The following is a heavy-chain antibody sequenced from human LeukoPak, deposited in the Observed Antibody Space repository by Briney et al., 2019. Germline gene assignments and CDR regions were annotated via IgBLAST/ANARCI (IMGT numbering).Heavy chain of an antibody. V-gene: IGHV3-66*01. CDR1: GFAVSSNY. CDR2: IYSGGST. CDR3: ARGRSGYYEEEDC. Sequence: PGGSLRLSCAASGFAVSSNYMSWVRQAPGKGLEWVSVIYSGGSTYYADSVKGRFTISRDNSKNTLYLQMNSLRAEDTAVYYRARGRSGYYEEEDCWGQGTLVTVSS. J-gene: IGHJ4*02. D-gene: IGHD3-22*01.